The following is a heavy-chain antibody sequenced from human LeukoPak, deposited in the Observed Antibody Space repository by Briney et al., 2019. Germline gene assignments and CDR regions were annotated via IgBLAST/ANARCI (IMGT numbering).Heavy chain of an antibody. D-gene: IGHD5-24*01. J-gene: IGHJ4*02. CDR3: ASSLGMEMATPFDY. CDR1: GGTFSSYA. CDR2: IIPIFGTA. Sequence: SVKVSCKASGGTFSSYAISWVRQAPGQGLEWMGGIIPIFGTANYAQKFQGRVTITADESTSTAYMELSSLRSEDTAVYYCASSLGMEMATPFDYWGQGTLVAVSS. V-gene: IGHV1-69*01.